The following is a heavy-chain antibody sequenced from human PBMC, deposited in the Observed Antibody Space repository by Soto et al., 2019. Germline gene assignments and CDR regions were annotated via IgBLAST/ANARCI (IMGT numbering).Heavy chain of an antibody. V-gene: IGHV1-3*01. J-gene: IGHJ3*01. Sequence: QVQLVQSRAEVKKPGASVKVSCKASGYTFDRYGFHWVRQAPGQRLEWMGWINAGNGNTKYSQKFQGRVTIASDTSASTAYMELSSLRSEDTAVYYCARYGYDAFDFWGQGTMVTVSP. CDR1: GYTFDRYG. CDR3: ARYGYDAFDF. CDR2: INAGNGNT. D-gene: IGHD5-18*01.